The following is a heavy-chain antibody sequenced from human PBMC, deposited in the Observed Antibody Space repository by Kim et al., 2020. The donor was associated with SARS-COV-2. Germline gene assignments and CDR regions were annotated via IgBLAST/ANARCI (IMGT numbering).Heavy chain of an antibody. D-gene: IGHD6-19*01. CDR3: AKKGAGMTVPDGDH. V-gene: IGHV3-23*01. Sequence: YADSVKGRFTISRDNSKSTLYLQMSSLGVEDTAVYDCAKKGAGMTVPDGDHWGQGTLVTVSS. J-gene: IGHJ5*02.